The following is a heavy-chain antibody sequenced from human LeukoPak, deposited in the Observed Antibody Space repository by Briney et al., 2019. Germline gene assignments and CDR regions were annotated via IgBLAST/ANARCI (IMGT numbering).Heavy chain of an antibody. CDR3: ARGPSLCGDYVFAYFQH. Sequence: PSETLSLTCTVSGYSISSGYYWGWIRQPPGKGLEWIGSIYHSGSTYYNPSLKSRVTISVDMSKNQFSLKLSSVTAADTAVYYCARGPSLCGDYVFAYFQHWGQGTLVTVSS. CDR1: GYSISSGYY. J-gene: IGHJ1*01. V-gene: IGHV4-38-2*02. CDR2: IYHSGST. D-gene: IGHD4-17*01.